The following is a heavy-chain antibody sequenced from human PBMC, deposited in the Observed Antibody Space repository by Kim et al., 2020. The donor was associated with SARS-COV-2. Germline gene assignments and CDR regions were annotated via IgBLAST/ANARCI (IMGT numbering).Heavy chain of an antibody. V-gene: IGHV3-30*02. D-gene: IGHD2-2*01. J-gene: IGHJ6*02. Sequence: VKGRFTISRDNTKTALYLKMNRLRAEDTAVYYCAKDQDIGIVPPTLFGMDVWGQGTTVTVSS. CDR3: AKDQDIGIVPPTLFGMDV.